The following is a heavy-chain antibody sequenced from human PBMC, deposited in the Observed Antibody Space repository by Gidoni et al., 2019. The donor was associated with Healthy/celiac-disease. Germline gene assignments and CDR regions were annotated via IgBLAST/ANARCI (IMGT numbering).Heavy chain of an antibody. J-gene: IGHJ6*03. CDR2: IYYSGST. Sequence: QVQLQESGPGLVKPSETLSLTCTVSVGPISSYYWSWIRQPPGKGLEWIGYIYYSGSTNYNPSLKSRVTISVDTSKNQFSLKLSSVTAADTAVYYCARVSSGDPQKVPYYYYYYMDVWGKGTTVTVSS. V-gene: IGHV4-59*01. CDR1: VGPISSYY. CDR3: ARVSSGDPQKVPYYYYYYMDV. D-gene: IGHD2-21*01.